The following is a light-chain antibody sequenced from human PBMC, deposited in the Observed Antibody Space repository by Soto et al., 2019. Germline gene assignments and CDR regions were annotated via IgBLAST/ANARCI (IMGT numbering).Light chain of an antibody. Sequence: DIPMTQSPSSLSASVGDRVTITCPASQTISSWLAWYQQKPGKAPKLLIYKASTLKSGVPSRFSGSGSGTEFTLTISSLQPDDFATYYCQHYNSYSEAFGQGTKVDI. J-gene: IGKJ1*01. CDR3: QHYNSYSEA. CDR2: KAS. V-gene: IGKV1-5*03. CDR1: QTISSW.